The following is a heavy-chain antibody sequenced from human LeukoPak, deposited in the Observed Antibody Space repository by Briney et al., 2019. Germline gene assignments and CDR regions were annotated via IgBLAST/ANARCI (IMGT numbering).Heavy chain of an antibody. CDR3: ARQTYYYDSSGYWYFDY. V-gene: IGHV4-59*01. CDR2: IYYSGST. D-gene: IGHD3-22*01. Sequence: SETLSLTCTVSGGSISSYYWSWIRQPPGKGLEWIGYIYYSGSTNYNPSLKSRVTISVDTSKNQFSLKLSSVTAADTALYYCARQTYYYDSSGYWYFDYWGQGTLVTVSS. CDR1: GGSISSYY. J-gene: IGHJ4*02.